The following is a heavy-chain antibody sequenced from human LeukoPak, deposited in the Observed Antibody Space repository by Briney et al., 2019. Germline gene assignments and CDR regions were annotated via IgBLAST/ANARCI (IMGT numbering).Heavy chain of an antibody. J-gene: IGHJ4*02. CDR1: GFTFSHAW. V-gene: IGHV3-15*04. CDR3: ITGIRSGYYVY. D-gene: IGHD3-22*01. Sequence: SGGSLRLSCAASGFTFSHAWMSWVRQAPGKGLEWIGRIVGNTEGGTRDYAAPVKGRFTISRDDSKNTLYLQMNSLKTEDTAVYHCITGIRSGYYVYWGQGTLVTVSS. CDR2: IVGNTEGGTR.